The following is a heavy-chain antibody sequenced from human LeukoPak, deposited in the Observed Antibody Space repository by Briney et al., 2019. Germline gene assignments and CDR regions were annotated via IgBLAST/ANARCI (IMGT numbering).Heavy chain of an antibody. Sequence: ASVKVSCKTSGYAFTNYDINWVRQAPGQGLEWMGWINPNNGGTKYAQNFQDRVTMTRDTSINTAFLELNIMRSDDTAMYYCATRSLTDSFDVWGQGTLVTVSS. CDR3: ATRSLTDSFDV. D-gene: IGHD3-9*01. V-gene: IGHV1-2*02. CDR1: GYAFTNYD. CDR2: INPNNGGT. J-gene: IGHJ3*01.